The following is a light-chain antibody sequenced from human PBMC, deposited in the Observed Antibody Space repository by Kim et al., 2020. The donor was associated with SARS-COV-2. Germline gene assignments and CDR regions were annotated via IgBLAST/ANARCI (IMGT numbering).Light chain of an antibody. CDR3: HQYNNWPPHT. J-gene: IGKJ2*01. CDR2: GAS. CDR1: QSVSTN. Sequence: VSPGERATLSSRASQSVSTNLAWYQHKPGQPPRLLIHGASTRATGIPARFSGSGSGTEFTLTISSLQSEDFAVYYCHQYNNWPPHTFGQGTKLEI. V-gene: IGKV3-15*01.